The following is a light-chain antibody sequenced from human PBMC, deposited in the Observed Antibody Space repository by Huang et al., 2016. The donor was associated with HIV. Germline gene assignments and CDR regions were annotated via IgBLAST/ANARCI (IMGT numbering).Light chain of an antibody. CDR3: QQYWSTPPAT. J-gene: IGKJ1*01. CDR2: SAS. CDR1: QGISNS. V-gene: IGKV1-NL1*01. Sequence: DIQMTQSPSSLPASVGDRVTITCRASQGISNSLAWYQQKTGKAPKRLLSSASKLESGVPSRFRRSSSETDYTLTNSSLQPEDFATYYCQQYWSTPPATFGQGTKVEIK.